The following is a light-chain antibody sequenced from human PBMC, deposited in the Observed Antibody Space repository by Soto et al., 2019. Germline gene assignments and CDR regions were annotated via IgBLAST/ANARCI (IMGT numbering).Light chain of an antibody. CDR3: QHYINYSYT. Sequence: DIQMTQSPSTLSASVGDRVTITCRASQSIGGWLAWYQQKPGKAPKLLIFGASILESGVPSRFSGSGSGTEFTLTISSLQPDDVAIYYCQHYINYSYTFGQGTKLQIK. CDR1: QSIGGW. V-gene: IGKV1-5*01. CDR2: GAS. J-gene: IGKJ2*01.